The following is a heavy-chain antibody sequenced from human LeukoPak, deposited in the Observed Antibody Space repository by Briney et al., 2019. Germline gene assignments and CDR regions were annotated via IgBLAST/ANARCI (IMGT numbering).Heavy chain of an antibody. V-gene: IGHV3-9*01. Sequence: GRSLRLSCAASGFTFDDYAMQWVRQAPGKGLEWVSGISWNSGSIGYADSVKGRFTISRDNAKNSLYLQMNSLRAEDTALYYCAKDTAYYYDSSGYFDYWGQGTLVTVSS. J-gene: IGHJ4*02. CDR3: AKDTAYYYDSSGYFDY. D-gene: IGHD3-22*01. CDR1: GFTFDDYA. CDR2: ISWNSGSI.